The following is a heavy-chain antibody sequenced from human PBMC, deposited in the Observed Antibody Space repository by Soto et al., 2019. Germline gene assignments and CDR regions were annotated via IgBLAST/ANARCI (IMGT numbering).Heavy chain of an antibody. D-gene: IGHD3-22*01. J-gene: IGHJ4*02. CDR2: IIPIFGTA. CDR1: GGTFSSYA. V-gene: IGHV1-69*06. CDR3: ASELYYYDSSGYPTPFDY. Sequence: QVQLVQSGAEVKKPGSSVKVSCKASGGTFSSYAISWVRQAPGQGLEWMGGIIPIFGTANYAQKFQGRVTITADKSTSTAYMELSSLRSGDTAVYYCASELYYYDSSGYPTPFDYWGQGTLVTVSS.